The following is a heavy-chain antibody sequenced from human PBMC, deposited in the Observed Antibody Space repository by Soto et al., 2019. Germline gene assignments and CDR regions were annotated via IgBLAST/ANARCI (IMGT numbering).Heavy chain of an antibody. J-gene: IGHJ4*02. D-gene: IGHD3-9*01. V-gene: IGHV3-23*01. CDR2: ISGSDGST. Sequence: EVQLLESGGGLVQPGGSLRLSCVASGFSFSSYAMSWVRQAPGKGLEWVSVISGSDGSTYYADSVKGRFTISRDNSKNTLYLQMNSLRAEDTAVYYCAKDRERDDWYENYRGQGTLVTVSS. CDR1: GFSFSSYA. CDR3: AKDRERDDWYENY.